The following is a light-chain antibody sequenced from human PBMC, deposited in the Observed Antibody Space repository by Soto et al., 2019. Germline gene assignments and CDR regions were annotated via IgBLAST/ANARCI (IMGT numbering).Light chain of an antibody. Sequence: QSALTRPASVSGSPGQSITISCTGTSSDFGSYEFVSWYQQHPGKVPTLTIYERDKRPSGDSHRFSGSKSGNTASLTISGLQAEDEAHFYCCSFTCRRTHHLGNGTKV. CDR3: CSFTCRRTHH. CDR2: ERD. V-gene: IGLV2-23*01. J-gene: IGLJ1*01. CDR1: SSDFGSYEF.